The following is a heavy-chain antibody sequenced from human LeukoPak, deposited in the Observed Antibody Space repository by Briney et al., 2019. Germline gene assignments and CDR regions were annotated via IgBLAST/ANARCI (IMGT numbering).Heavy chain of an antibody. CDR2: IIPIFGTA. V-gene: IGHV1-69*01. Sequence: SVKVSCKASGYTFTGYYMHWVRQAPGQGLEWMGGIIPIFGTANYAQKFQGRVTITADESTSTAYMELSSLRSGDTAVYYCARDIPSGYDYSNYREEAFDIWGQGTMVTVSS. CDR1: GYTFTGYY. J-gene: IGHJ3*02. CDR3: ARDIPSGYDYSNYREEAFDI. D-gene: IGHD4-11*01.